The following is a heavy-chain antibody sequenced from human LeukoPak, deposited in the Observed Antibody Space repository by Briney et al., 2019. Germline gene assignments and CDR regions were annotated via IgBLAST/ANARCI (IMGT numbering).Heavy chain of an antibody. CDR1: GFTFSSYA. CDR2: ISYDGSKK. V-gene: IGHV3-30-3*01. J-gene: IGHJ6*02. Sequence: PGRSLRLSCAASGFTFSSYAMHWVRQAPGKGLEWVAVISYDGSKKYNTDSVKGRFTISRDNSNKMQYLEMDSLRADDTAVYYCARGGDFWSGYKTHEYGLDVWGQGTTVTVSS. CDR3: ARGGDFWSGYKTHEYGLDV. D-gene: IGHD3-3*01.